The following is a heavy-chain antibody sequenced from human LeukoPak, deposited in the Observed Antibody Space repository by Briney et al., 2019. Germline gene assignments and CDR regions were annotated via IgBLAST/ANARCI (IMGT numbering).Heavy chain of an antibody. CDR3: ARDNDSRGPPHFDY. CDR1: GYTFTGYY. J-gene: IGHJ4*02. D-gene: IGHD3-16*01. CDR2: IIPIFGTA. V-gene: IGHV1-69*06. Sequence: GASVTVSCTASGYTFTGYYMHWVRQAPGQGLEWMGGIIPIFGTANYAQKFRGRVTITADKSTRTAYMELSSLRSEDTAVYYCARDNDSRGPPHFDYWGQGTLVTVSS.